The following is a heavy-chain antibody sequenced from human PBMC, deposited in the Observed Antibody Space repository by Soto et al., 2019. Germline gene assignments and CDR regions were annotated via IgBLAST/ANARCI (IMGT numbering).Heavy chain of an antibody. V-gene: IGHV4-59*08. CDR3: ATTHGASDY. CDR2: IHSSGST. J-gene: IGHJ4*02. Sequence: WIRQNTGEGLEWIGYIHSSGSTNYNPSLKSRVTISVDTSKNQFSLKLSSVTAADTAVYYCATTHGASDYWGQGTLVTVSS. D-gene: IGHD4-17*01.